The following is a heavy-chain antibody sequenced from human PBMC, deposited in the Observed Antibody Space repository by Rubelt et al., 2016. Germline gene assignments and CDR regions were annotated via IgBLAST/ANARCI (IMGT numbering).Heavy chain of an antibody. CDR3: ARVLGGTYYDAFDM. J-gene: IGHJ3*02. CDR2: IYYRGST. D-gene: IGHD1-26*01. Sequence: QVQLQESGPGLVKPSATLSLTCSVSGGSISSYYWTWIRQPPGKGLEWIGYIYYRGSTHYNPSLTSRVTISVDTSKNQFSLKRSAVTAADTAVYYCARVLGGTYYDAFDMWGQGTVVTVFS. V-gene: IGHV4-59*01. CDR1: GGSISSYY.